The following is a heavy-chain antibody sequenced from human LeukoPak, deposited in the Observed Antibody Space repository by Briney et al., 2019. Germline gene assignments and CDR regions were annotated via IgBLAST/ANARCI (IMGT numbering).Heavy chain of an antibody. CDR1: GFTFSSYS. CDR3: ARDPSDYDILTGYYNLGAFDI. D-gene: IGHD3-9*01. CDR2: ISSSSSYI. Sequence: PGGSLRLSCAASGFTFSSYSMNWVRQAPGKGLEWVSSISSSSSYIYYADSAKGRFTISRDNAKNSLYLQMNSLRAEDTAVYYCARDPSDYDILTGYYNLGAFDIWGQGTMVTVSS. J-gene: IGHJ3*02. V-gene: IGHV3-21*01.